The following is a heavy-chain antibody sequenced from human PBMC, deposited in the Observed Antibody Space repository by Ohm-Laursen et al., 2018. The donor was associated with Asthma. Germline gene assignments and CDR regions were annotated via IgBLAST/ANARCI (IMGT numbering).Heavy chain of an antibody. CDR2: IFYSGST. CDR1: GGSITNYY. CDR3: ARGPMHDYYFDN. V-gene: IGHV4-59*01. Sequence: SETLSLTCNVSGGSITNYYWSWIRQPPGKGLEWIGNIFYSGSTNYNPSLKSRVTISVDTSKKQFYLKLSSVTAADTAVYYCARGPMHDYYFDNWGQGTLVTVSS. D-gene: IGHD1-1*01. J-gene: IGHJ4*02.